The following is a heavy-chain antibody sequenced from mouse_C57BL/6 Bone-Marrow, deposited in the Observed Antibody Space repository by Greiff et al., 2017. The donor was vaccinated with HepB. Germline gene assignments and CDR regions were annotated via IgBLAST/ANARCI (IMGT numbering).Heavy chain of an antibody. Sequence: VKLQESGAELVRPGASVTLSCKASGYTFTDYEMHWVKQTPVHGLEWIGAIDPETGGTAYNQKFKGKAILTADKSSSTAYMELRSLTSEDSAVYYCTIIYDGFWFAYWGQGTLVTVSA. CDR1: GYTFTDYE. J-gene: IGHJ3*01. CDR3: TIIYDGFWFAY. CDR2: IDPETGGT. D-gene: IGHD2-3*01. V-gene: IGHV1-15*01.